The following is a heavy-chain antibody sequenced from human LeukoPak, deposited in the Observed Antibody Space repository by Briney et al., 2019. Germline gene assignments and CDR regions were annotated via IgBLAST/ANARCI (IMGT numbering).Heavy chain of an antibody. J-gene: IGHJ4*02. CDR3: ARGYYYDSSGYYYGHAY. Sequence: GGSMRLSCAASGFTFDDYGMSWVRQAPGKGLDFVSGINWNGGSTGYADSVKGRFTISRDNAKNSLYLQMNSLRAEDTALYYCARGYYYDSSGYYYGHAYWGQGTLVTVSS. V-gene: IGHV3-20*04. CDR2: INWNGGST. D-gene: IGHD3-22*01. CDR1: GFTFDDYG.